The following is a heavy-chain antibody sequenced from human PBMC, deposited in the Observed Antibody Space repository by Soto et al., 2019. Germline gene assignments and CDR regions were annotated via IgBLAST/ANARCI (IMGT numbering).Heavy chain of an antibody. Sequence: QVRLVQSGAEVKSPGTSVKVSCQTSGYTFADYSIHWVRQAPGQGLEYMGNIDPSTGTSDSAQTVQGRISMTTDASTSTVSMELNNLISGDTAVYYCARLSRITFIVKWGQGTLVTVSS. CDR1: GYTFADYS. CDR2: IDPSTGTS. CDR3: ARLSRITFIVK. J-gene: IGHJ4*02. D-gene: IGHD3-10*01. V-gene: IGHV1-46*04.